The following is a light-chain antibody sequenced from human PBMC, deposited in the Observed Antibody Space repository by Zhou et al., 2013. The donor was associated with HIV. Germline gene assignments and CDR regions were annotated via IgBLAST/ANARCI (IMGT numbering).Light chain of an antibody. CDR3: HHYGSSRT. V-gene: IGKV3-20*01. CDR1: QSVSSTY. Sequence: EIVLTQSPGTLSLSPGERATLSCRASQSVSSTYLAWYQQKPGQAPRLLIHGASSRATGIPDRFSGSGSGTDFTLAISRLDPEDFAVYYCHHYGSSRTFGQGT. J-gene: IGKJ1*01. CDR2: GAS.